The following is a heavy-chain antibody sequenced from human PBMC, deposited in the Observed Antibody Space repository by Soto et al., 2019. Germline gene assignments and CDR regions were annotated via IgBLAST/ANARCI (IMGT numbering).Heavy chain of an antibody. CDR3: ARWETWKGHYFDF. D-gene: IGHD1-26*01. V-gene: IGHV4-39*01. J-gene: IGHJ4*02. CDR2: IYYSGST. Sequence: SETLSLTCTVSGGSIRDSDYYWVWIRQPPGKGLEWIGTIYYSGSTYYNPSLKSRVTVSVDTSKKQFSLELTSVTAADTAEYYCARWETWKGHYFDFWGQGTLVTVSS. CDR1: GGSIRDSDYY.